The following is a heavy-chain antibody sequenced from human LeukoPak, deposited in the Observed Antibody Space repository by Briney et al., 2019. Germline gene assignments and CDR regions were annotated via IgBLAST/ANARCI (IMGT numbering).Heavy chain of an antibody. CDR2: ISTRSSTI. Sequence: GGSLRLSCAASGFTFSTYSMNWVRQAPGKGLEWISYISTRSSTISYADSVKGRFTISSDIAKNSLYLQMNSLRAEDTAVYYCAKTRDTVLNEYWGQGTLVTVSS. CDR1: GFTFSTYS. V-gene: IGHV3-48*01. CDR3: AKTRDTVLNEY. J-gene: IGHJ4*02.